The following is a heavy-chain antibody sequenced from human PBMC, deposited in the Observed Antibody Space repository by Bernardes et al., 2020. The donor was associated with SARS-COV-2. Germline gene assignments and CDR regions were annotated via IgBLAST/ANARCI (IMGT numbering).Heavy chain of an antibody. CDR2: MIPDSGNT. V-gene: IGHV1-8*01. D-gene: IGHD3-22*01. CDR1: GYTFTSYD. J-gene: IGHJ4*02. Sequence: ASVKVSCKASGYTFTSYDISWVRQATGQGLEWMGWMIPDSGNTAYAQRFQGRVTMTRDTSISTAYMELSSLRSEDTAVYYCVRSRYNYDSSGYSFDYWGQGALVTVSS. CDR3: VRSRYNYDSSGYSFDY.